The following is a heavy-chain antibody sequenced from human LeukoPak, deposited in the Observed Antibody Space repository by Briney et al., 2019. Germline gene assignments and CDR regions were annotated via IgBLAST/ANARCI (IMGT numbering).Heavy chain of an antibody. J-gene: IGHJ6*03. CDR2: IHQEGSDK. CDR3: ARSLRAYAYYMDV. D-gene: IGHD3-16*01. CDR1: GLTFSNYW. V-gene: IGHV3-7*01. Sequence: GGSLRLSCAASGLTFSNYWMSWVRQAPGKGLEWVANIHQEGSDKYYVDSVKGRFTISRDNAKNSLYLQMNSLRDEDTAVYYCARSLRAYAYYMDVWGKGTTVTISS.